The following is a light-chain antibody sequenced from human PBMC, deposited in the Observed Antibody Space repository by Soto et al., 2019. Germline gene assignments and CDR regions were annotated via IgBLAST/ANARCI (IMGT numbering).Light chain of an antibody. J-gene: IGKJ5*01. CDR3: QQYDNSIT. CDR2: GAS. V-gene: IGKV3-20*01. CDR1: QSVSSNN. Sequence: EIVLTQSPGTLSLSPGDTATLSCRASQSVSSNNLAWYHQKPGQTPRLLIYGASSRATGIPDRLSGSGSGTDFTLTISRLEPEDFAVYYCQQYDNSITFGQGTRLEIE.